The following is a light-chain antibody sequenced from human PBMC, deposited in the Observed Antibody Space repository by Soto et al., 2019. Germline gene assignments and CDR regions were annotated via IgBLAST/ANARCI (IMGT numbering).Light chain of an antibody. Sequence: QSALTQPAAVSGSPGQSITISCTGSSSDVGFYNYVSWYQQHPGKAPKLMIYDVSNRPSGVSNRFSGSKSGNTASLTISGLQAEDGADYYCSSYATRNTVVLGGGTNLTVL. CDR2: DVS. CDR1: SSDVGFYNY. CDR3: SSYATRNTVV. V-gene: IGLV2-14*01. J-gene: IGLJ3*02.